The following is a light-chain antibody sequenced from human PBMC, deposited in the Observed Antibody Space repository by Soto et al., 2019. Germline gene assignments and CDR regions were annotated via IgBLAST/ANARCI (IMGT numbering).Light chain of an antibody. J-gene: IGKJ4*01. Sequence: DILLIQSPAPLSASVGDRITITCRASASIFKSLAWYQQRSGSAPNLLIYAASDVEKGVPSRFSGSGSGTEFTLTIDNLQPNDYATYFCQHYHSPLITFGGGTQVDVK. CDR2: AAS. V-gene: IGKV1-5*01. CDR3: QHYHSPLIT. CDR1: ASIFKS.